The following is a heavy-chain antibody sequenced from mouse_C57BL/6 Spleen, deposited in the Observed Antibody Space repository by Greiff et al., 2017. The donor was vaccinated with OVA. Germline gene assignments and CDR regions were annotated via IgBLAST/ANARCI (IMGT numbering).Heavy chain of an antibody. CDR2: IYPRSGNT. V-gene: IGHV1-81*01. CDR3: ARVLYGNPQGFAY. D-gene: IGHD2-1*01. CDR1: GYTFTSYG. Sequence: VQLQQSGAELARPGASVKLSCKASGYTFTSYGISWVKQRTGQGLEWIGEIYPRSGNTYYNEKFKGKATLTADKSSSTAYMELRSLTSEDSAVYFCARVLYGNPQGFAYWGQGTLVTVSA. J-gene: IGHJ3*01.